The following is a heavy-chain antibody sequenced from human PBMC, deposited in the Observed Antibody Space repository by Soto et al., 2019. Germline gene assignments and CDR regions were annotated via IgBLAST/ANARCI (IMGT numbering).Heavy chain of an antibody. Sequence: EVQLVESGGGLVQPGGSLRLSCAASGFSFSTYWMHWVRQAPEKGLVWVSRINSDGSITNYADSVRGRFTISRDNAKNTLYLQMNSLRAEEPAVYYCARDPRPYGGNSPIDYGGQGTLVTVSS. CDR1: GFSFSTYW. CDR2: INSDGSIT. J-gene: IGHJ4*02. D-gene: IGHD4-17*01. CDR3: ARDPRPYGGNSPIDY. V-gene: IGHV3-74*01.